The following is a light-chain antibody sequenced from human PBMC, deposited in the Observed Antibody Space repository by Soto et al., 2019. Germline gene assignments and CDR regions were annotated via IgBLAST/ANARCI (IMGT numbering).Light chain of an antibody. Sequence: IVLTQSPGTLSVSPGERANLSCRARQSVSTNLAWFQQKPGQAPRLLIYGASTRVTGIPARFSGSGSGTEFTLTINSLQSEDLAVYYCQQSNNWPYTFGQGTKLEV. CDR1: QSVSTN. CDR3: QQSNNWPYT. CDR2: GAS. V-gene: IGKV3-15*01. J-gene: IGKJ2*01.